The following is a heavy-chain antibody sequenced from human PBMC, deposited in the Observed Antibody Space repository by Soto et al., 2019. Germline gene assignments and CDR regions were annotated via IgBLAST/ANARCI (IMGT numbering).Heavy chain of an antibody. CDR2: IWYDGSNK. Sequence: QVQLVESGGGVVQPGRSLRLSCAASGFTFSSYGMHWVRQAPGKGLEWVAVIWYDGSNKYYADSVKGRFTISRDNSKNTLYLQMNSLRAEDTAVYYCARERGLAAAEDYFDYWGQGTLVTVSS. CDR3: ARERGLAAAEDYFDY. D-gene: IGHD6-13*01. V-gene: IGHV3-33*01. J-gene: IGHJ4*02. CDR1: GFTFSSYG.